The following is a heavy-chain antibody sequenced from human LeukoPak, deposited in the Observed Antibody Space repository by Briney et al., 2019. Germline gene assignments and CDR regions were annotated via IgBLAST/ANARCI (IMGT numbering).Heavy chain of an antibody. CDR1: GVSFSSYA. CDR2: ISGSGSST. J-gene: IGHJ4*02. V-gene: IGHV3-23*01. Sequence: PRGSLRLSCAASGVSFSSYAMSWIRQAPGKGLEWVSPISGSGSSTYYADSVKGRFTISSDNSKNTLYLQMNSLRADDTAVDYCAKGVAVASPYYFDYWGQGTLVTVSS. D-gene: IGHD6-19*01. CDR3: AKGVAVASPYYFDY.